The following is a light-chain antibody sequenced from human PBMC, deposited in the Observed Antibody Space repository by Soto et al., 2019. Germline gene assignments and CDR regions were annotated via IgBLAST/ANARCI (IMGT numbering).Light chain of an antibody. Sequence: DIRMAQFQSSLSSRVGHVVTISCQARQDINNYLNWYQQKPGNAPKLLIYDASTLETGVPSRFSGSGHETDFTLTISSLQPEDIATYYCQKFDDFPLSCGGGNKGDIK. CDR1: QDINNY. CDR3: QKFDDFPLS. CDR2: DAS. J-gene: IGKJ4*01. V-gene: IGKV1-33*01.